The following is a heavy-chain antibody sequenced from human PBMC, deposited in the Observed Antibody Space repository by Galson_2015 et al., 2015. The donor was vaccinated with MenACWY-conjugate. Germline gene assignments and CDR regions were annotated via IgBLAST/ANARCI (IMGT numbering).Heavy chain of an antibody. D-gene: IGHD5/OR15-5a*01. CDR1: GFTFSSSS. Sequence: ASGFTFSSSSMNWVRQALGKGLAWVSHINNDGTTTTYADSVKGRFTISRDNARDTVFLQMNSLTAEDRAVYYCARGGFYETLDSWGQGTLVAVPS. J-gene: IGHJ4*02. V-gene: IGHV3-74*01. CDR2: INNDGTTT. CDR3: ARGGFYETLDS.